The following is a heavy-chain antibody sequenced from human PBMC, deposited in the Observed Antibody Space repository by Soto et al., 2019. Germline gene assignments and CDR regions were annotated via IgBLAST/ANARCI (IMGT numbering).Heavy chain of an antibody. V-gene: IGHV3-23*01. CDR2: ISGSGGGT. D-gene: IGHD4-17*01. Sequence: EVQLLGSGGGLVQPGGSLRVSCAASGFIFRSYAMSWVRQAPGKGLEWVSVISGSGGGTSYADSVKGRFTISRDNSKNTLYLQMNSLRAEDTAVYYCAKAPGFSVTTGFDCWGQGTLVTVSS. CDR3: AKAPGFSVTTGFDC. CDR1: GFIFRSYA. J-gene: IGHJ4*02.